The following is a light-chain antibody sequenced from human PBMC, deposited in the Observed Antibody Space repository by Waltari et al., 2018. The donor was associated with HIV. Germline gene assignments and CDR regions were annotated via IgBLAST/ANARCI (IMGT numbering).Light chain of an antibody. J-gene: IGLJ3*02. V-gene: IGLV1-51*01. CDR2: DNN. CDR1: SSNLRRTY. Sequence: QSVLTQPPSVSAAPGQRVAISCSGTSSNLRRTYVDWYVNLPRTAPKLVIYDNNKRPSGIPDRFSGSKSGTSATLGITGLQTGDEAHYYCGTWDRSLSTWLFGGGTKLNVL. CDR3: GTWDRSLSTWL.